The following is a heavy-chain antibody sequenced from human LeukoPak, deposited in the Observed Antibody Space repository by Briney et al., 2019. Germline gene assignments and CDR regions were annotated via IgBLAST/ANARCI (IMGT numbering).Heavy chain of an antibody. CDR2: IIPIFGTA. J-gene: IGHJ3*02. CDR1: GGTFSSYA. Sequence: ASVKVSCKASGGTFSSYAISWVRQAPGQGLEWMGRIIPIFGTANYAQKFQGRVTITTDESTSTAYMELSSLRSEDTAVYYCARERDSSSYAFDIWGQGTMVTVSS. CDR3: ARERDSSSYAFDI. D-gene: IGHD3-22*01. V-gene: IGHV1-69*05.